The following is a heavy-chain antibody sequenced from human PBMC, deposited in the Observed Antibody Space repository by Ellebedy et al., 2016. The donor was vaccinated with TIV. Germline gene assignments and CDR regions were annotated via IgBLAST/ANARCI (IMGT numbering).Heavy chain of an antibody. D-gene: IGHD3-22*01. CDR2: IIPIFGTA. CDR1: GGTFSSYA. CDR3: ARPWGYYDSSVSAGPLDI. J-gene: IGHJ3*02. V-gene: IGHV1-69*13. Sequence: SVKVSXXASGGTFSSYAISWVRQAPGQGLEWMGGIIPIFGTANYAQKFQGRVTITADESTSTAYMELSSLRSEDTAVYYCARPWGYYDSSVSAGPLDIWGQGTMVTVSS.